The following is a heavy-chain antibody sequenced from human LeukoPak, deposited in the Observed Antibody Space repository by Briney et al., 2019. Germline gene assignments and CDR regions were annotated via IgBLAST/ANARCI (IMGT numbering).Heavy chain of an antibody. CDR1: GGTFSSYA. D-gene: IGHD6-19*01. V-gene: IGHV1-69*04. J-gene: IGHJ4*02. CDR2: IIPIFGIA. CDR3: ARDQVAGTGWFDY. Sequence: SVKVSCKASGGTFSSYAISWVRQAPGQGLEWMGRIIPIFGIANYAQKFQGRVTITADKSTSTAYMELSSLRSENTAVYYCARDQVAGTGWFDYWGQGTLVTVSS.